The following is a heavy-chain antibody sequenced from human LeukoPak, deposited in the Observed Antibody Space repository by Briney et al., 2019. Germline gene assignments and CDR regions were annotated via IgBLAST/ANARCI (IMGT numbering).Heavy chain of an antibody. D-gene: IGHD1-26*01. CDR1: GFTFSNAW. V-gene: IGHV3-15*01. CDR2: IKSKTDGGTT. CDR3: ARRPPEREWELTGGFDY. J-gene: IGHJ4*02. Sequence: GGSLRLSCAASGFTFSNAWMSWVRQAPGKGLEWVGRIKSKTDGGTTDYAAPVKGRFTISRDDSKNTLYLQMNSLRAEDTAVYYCARRPPEREWELTGGFDYWGQGTLVTVSS.